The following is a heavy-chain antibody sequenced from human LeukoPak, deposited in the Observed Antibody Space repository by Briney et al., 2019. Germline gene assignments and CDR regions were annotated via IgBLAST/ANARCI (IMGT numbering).Heavy chain of an antibody. CDR3: ARDLTGTSGSDAFDI. Sequence: ASVTVSFQSSGYTFTGYYMHWVRQAPGQGLDWMGWIKPNRSGTNYAQKFQGRVTMTRDTSISTAYMEMSRLRSDDTAVYYCARDLTGTSGSDAFDIWGQGTMVTVSS. D-gene: IGHD1-7*01. CDR1: GYTFTGYY. CDR2: IKPNRSGT. J-gene: IGHJ3*02. V-gene: IGHV1-2*02.